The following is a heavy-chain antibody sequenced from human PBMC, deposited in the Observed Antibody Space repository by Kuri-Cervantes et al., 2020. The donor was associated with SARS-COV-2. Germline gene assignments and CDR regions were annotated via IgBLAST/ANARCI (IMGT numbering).Heavy chain of an antibody. CDR3: ARDGSVARYPRTAFDI. Sequence: SETLSLTCTVSGYSISSGYYWGWIRQPPGKGLEWIGSIYHSGSTYYNPSPKSRVIISVDTSKNRFSLKLSSVTAADTAVYYCARDGSVARYPRTAFDIWGQGTMVTVSS. D-gene: IGHD6-19*01. CDR1: GYSISSGYY. CDR2: IYHSGST. J-gene: IGHJ3*02. V-gene: IGHV4-38-2*02.